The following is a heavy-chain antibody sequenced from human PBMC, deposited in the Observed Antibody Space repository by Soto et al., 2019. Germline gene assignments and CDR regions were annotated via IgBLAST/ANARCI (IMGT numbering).Heavy chain of an antibody. Sequence: PGGSLRLSCVASGFTFTHYRIHWVRQAPGKGLAWVARINSDGSNINYADSVKGRFTISRDNSKNTVFLQMHSLTDDDSALYFCARAGDWNYDPDFWGQGTLVTVSS. J-gene: IGHJ4*02. CDR1: GFTFTHYR. CDR2: INSDGSNI. V-gene: IGHV3-74*01. CDR3: ARAGDWNYDPDF. D-gene: IGHD1-7*01.